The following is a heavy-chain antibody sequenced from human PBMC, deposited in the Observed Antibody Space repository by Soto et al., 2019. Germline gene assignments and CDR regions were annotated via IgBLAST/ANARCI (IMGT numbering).Heavy chain of an antibody. CDR1: GGSISSSSYY. Sequence: QLQLQESGPGLVKPSETLSLTCTVSGGSISSSSYYWGWIRQPPGKGLEWIGSIYYSGSTYYNPSLKSRVTISVDTSKNQFSLKLSSVTAADTAVYYCVRHVYGSGSYIPYYFDYWGQGTLVTVSS. CDR2: IYYSGST. D-gene: IGHD3-10*01. CDR3: VRHVYGSGSYIPYYFDY. V-gene: IGHV4-39*01. J-gene: IGHJ4*02.